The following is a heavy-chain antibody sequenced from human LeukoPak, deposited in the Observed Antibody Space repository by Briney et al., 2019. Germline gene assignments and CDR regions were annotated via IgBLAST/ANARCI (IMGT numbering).Heavy chain of an antibody. CDR3: ARGSSYDNSGYYKYYFDY. D-gene: IGHD3-22*01. V-gene: IGHV1-69*13. CDR2: IIPIFGTA. J-gene: IGHJ4*02. CDR1: GGSFSSYA. Sequence: SVKVSCKASGGSFSSYAISWVRQAPGQGLEWMGGIIPIFGTANYAQKFQGRVTITADESTSTAYMELSSLRSEDTAVYYCARGSSYDNSGYYKYYFDYWGQGTLVTVSS.